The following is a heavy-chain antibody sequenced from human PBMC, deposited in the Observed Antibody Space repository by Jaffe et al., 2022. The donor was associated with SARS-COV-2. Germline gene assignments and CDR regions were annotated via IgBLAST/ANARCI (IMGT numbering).Heavy chain of an antibody. CDR1: GGSISSSSYY. J-gene: IGHJ6*02. CDR3: ARTIGEALDSSGYPSYYYYYYGMDV. V-gene: IGHV4-39*01. CDR2: IYYSGST. Sequence: QLQLQESGPGLVKPSETLSLTCTVSGGSISSSSYYWGWIRQPPGKGLEWIGSIYYSGSTYYNPSLKSRVTISVDTSKNQFSLKLSSVTAADTAVYYCARTIGEALDSSGYPSYYYYYYGMDVWGQGTTVTVSS. D-gene: IGHD3-22*01.